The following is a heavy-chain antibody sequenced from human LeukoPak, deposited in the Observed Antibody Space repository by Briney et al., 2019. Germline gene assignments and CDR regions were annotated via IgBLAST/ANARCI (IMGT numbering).Heavy chain of an antibody. CDR2: INPSSGGT. CDR3: ARDRLAAGGSGA. J-gene: IGHJ5*02. V-gene: IGHV1-2*06. D-gene: IGHD6-13*01. CDR1: VDTFTPYS. Sequence: GASVKVSCMASVDTFTPYSMHWGRQAPGHGLECMGRINPSSGGTNYAQKFQGRVTMTRDTSISTAYMELSSLRPDDTAVYYCARDRLAAGGSGAWGQGTLVTVSS.